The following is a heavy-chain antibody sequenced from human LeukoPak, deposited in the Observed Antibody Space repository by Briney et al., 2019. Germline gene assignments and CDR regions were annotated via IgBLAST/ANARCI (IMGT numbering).Heavy chain of an antibody. CDR1: GYSISSGYY. D-gene: IGHD6-6*01. V-gene: IGHV4-38-2*01. CDR3: ARLRPPGGMDV. Sequence: SETLSLTCAVSGYSISSGYYWGWIRQPPGKGLEWVWSIYHSGSTYYNPSLKSRVTISVDTSKNQFTLKASSVTAAETAVYYCARLRPPGGMDVWGKGTTVTVSS. J-gene: IGHJ6*04. CDR2: IYHSGST.